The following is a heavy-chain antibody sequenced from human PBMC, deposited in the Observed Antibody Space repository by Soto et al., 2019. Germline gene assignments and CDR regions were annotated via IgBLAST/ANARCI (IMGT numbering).Heavy chain of an antibody. D-gene: IGHD2-8*01. CDR3: ARDLSPPCTNGVCYSLPYNTNAPVPNDY. Sequence: GASVKVSCKASGYTFTGYYMHWVRQAPGQGLEWMGWINPNSGGTNYAQKFQGWVTMTRDTSISTAYMELSRLRSDDTAVYYCARDLSPPCTNGVCYSLPYNTNAPVPNDYWGQGTLVTVSS. V-gene: IGHV1-2*04. CDR2: INPNSGGT. CDR1: GYTFTGYY. J-gene: IGHJ4*02.